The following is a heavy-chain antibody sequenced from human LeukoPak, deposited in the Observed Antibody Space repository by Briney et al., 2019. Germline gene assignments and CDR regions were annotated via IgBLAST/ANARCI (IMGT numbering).Heavy chain of an antibody. V-gene: IGHV3-23*01. Sequence: GGSLRLSCAASGFTFSSYAMSWVRQAPGKGLEWVSGISGSGGSTYYADSVKGRFTISRDNSKNTLYLQMNSLRAEDTAVYYYAKGQVRGVDQHGDHWGQGTLVTVSS. CDR3: AKGQVRGVDQHGDH. CDR2: ISGSGGST. CDR1: GFTFSSYA. D-gene: IGHD3-10*01. J-gene: IGHJ4*02.